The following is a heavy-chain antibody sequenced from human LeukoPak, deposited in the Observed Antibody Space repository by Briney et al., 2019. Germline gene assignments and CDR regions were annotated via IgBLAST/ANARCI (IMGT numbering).Heavy chain of an antibody. J-gene: IGHJ3*02. CDR3: ARESLGSYKTVVIVARGHDAFDM. V-gene: IGHV1-46*01. CDR2: INPSAGST. Sequence: ASVKVSCKASGYTFTKYYIHWVRQAPGQGLEWMGIINPSAGSTNYAQKFQGRVTLTRDTSTSTVYMNVSNLRSEDTAVYYCARESLGSYKTVVIVARGHDAFDMWGQGTMVTVSP. CDR1: GYTFTKYY. D-gene: IGHD3-22*01.